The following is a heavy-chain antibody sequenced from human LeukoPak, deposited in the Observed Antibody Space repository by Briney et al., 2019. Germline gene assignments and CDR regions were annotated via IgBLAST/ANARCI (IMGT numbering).Heavy chain of an antibody. CDR2: IYYSGST. CDR1: GGSISSYY. J-gene: IGHJ4*02. CDR3: ARLATESSSGWLVFDY. D-gene: IGHD6-19*01. Sequence: SETLSLTCTVSGGSISSYYWTWIRQPPWKGLEWIGYIYYSGSTNYNPSLKSRVTISIDTSKNQFSLKLSSVTAADTAVYYCARLATESSSGWLVFDYWGQGTLVTVSS. V-gene: IGHV4-59*08.